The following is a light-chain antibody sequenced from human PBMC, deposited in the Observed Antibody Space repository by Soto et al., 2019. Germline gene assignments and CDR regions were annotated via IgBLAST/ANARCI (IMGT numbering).Light chain of an antibody. CDR1: QSISNY. CDR2: DAS. Sequence: EIVLTQSPVTLSLSPGQRAALSCLASQSISNYSAWYQQKPGQAPRLLIYDASNRATGTPARFSGSGSGTDFTLTISSLEPEDFAVYYCQQRSNWPPSITFGQGTRLEIK. CDR3: QQRSNWPPSIT. J-gene: IGKJ5*01. V-gene: IGKV3-11*01.